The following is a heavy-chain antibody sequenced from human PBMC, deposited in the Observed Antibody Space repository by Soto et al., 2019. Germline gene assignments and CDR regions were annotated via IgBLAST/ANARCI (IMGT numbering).Heavy chain of an antibody. V-gene: IGHV3-23*01. CDR2: ISGTGGT. D-gene: IGHD2-15*01. CDR1: GFTFSSHV. CDR3: AKDRRGAYCSGGICYSPDY. J-gene: IGHJ4*02. Sequence: EVQLWESGGGLVQPGGSLRLSCAVSGFTFSSHVMSWVRQAPGKGLEWVSAISGTGGTYYADSVKGRFTISRDNSKTALSLKMNNLGDEDTAVYYCAKDRRGAYCSGGICYSPDYWGQGTLVIVSS.